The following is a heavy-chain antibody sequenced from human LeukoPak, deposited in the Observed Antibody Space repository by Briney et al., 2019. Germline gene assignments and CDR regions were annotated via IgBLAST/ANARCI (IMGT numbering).Heavy chain of an antibody. CDR3: ARGLVTMVRTIDY. V-gene: IGHV4-34*01. J-gene: IGHJ4*02. CDR2: INHSGST. D-gene: IGHD3-10*01. Sequence: SETLSLTCAVYGGSFSGYYWSWIRQPPGKGLEWIGEINHSGSTNYNPSLESRVTISVDTSKNQFSLKLSSVTAADTAVYYCARGLVTMVRTIDYWGQGTLVTVSS. CDR1: GGSFSGYY.